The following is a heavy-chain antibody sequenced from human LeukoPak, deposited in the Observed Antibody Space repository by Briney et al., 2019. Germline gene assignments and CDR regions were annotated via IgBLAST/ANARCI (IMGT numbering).Heavy chain of an antibody. V-gene: IGHV3-53*01. CDR3: ARPTDGDSTRYGMDV. J-gene: IGHJ6*02. D-gene: IGHD2-21*02. CDR2: IYSGGST. Sequence: GGSLRLSCAASGFIFSSYWMSWVRQAPGKGLEWVSVIYSGGSTYYADSVKGRFSTSRDSSTSTLFLQMDSLRVEDTAMYYCARPTDGDSTRYGMDVWGQGTTVIVSS. CDR1: GFIFSSYW.